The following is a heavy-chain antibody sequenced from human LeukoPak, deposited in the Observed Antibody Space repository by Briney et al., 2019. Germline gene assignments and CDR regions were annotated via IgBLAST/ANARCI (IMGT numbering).Heavy chain of an antibody. J-gene: IGHJ3*01. V-gene: IGHV5-51*01. CDR2: IYPGDSDT. CDR3: AGRANTGQYFFAYDV. D-gene: IGHD2-8*02. CDR1: ETAGGTTG. Sequence: GESLKISCKLLETAGGTTGLAGGGKFSGKAFSGLGPIYPGDSDTRYNPSFQGQVTISADKSINTAYLQWNSLKASDTAMYYCAGRANTGQYFFAYDVWGQGTMVSV.